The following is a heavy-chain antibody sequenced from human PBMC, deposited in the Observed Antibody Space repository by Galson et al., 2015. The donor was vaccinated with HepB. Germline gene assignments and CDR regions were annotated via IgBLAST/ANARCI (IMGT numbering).Heavy chain of an antibody. V-gene: IGHV1-69*13. CDR1: GGIFSTYV. D-gene: IGHD3-10*01. CDR3: AKQALTGNYYNTPGSFDP. J-gene: IGHJ5*02. CDR2: IIPLFGTA. Sequence: SVKVSCKASGGIFSTYVISWVRQASGQGLEWMGGIIPLFGTANYAQKFQGRVTITADESVSTAYMELSSLRSEDTAVYYFAKQALTGNYYNTPGSFDPWGRGTLVTVSS.